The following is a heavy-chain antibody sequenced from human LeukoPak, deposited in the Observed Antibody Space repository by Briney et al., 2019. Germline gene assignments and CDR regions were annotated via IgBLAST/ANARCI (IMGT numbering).Heavy chain of an antibody. CDR3: ARYVAGWELTTVPYYYYYYMDV. J-gene: IGHJ6*03. Sequence: ASVKVSCKASGYTFTSYGISWVRQAPGQGLEWMGWISAYNGNTNYAQKLQGRVTMTTDTSTSTAYMELRSLRSDDTAVYYCARYVAGWELTTVPYYYYYYMDVWAKGPRSPSP. V-gene: IGHV1-18*01. CDR1: GYTFTSYG. D-gene: IGHD1-26*01. CDR2: ISAYNGNT.